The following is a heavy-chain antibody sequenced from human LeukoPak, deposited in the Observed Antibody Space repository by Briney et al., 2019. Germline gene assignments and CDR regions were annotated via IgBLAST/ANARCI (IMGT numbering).Heavy chain of an antibody. J-gene: IGHJ6*03. V-gene: IGHV1-8*01. CDR2: MKPNRGNT. Sequence: SVKLSCKASGYTFTSYDINWGRHGTGQGLGWMGWMKPNRGNTGSAQKFQGTVTVTRNSSMCTGFMETSSRRSEDTVVYYCARDYEGTVRGVSLQYYMDVWGKGTTVTISS. D-gene: IGHD3-10*01. CDR1: GYTFTSYD. CDR3: ARDYEGTVRGVSLQYYMDV.